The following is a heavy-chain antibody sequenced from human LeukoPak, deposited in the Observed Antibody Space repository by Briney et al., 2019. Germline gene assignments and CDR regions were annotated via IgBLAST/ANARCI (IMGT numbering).Heavy chain of an antibody. D-gene: IGHD3-22*01. CDR1: GYTFTSYD. Sequence: ASVKVSCKASGYTFTSYDINWVRQATGQGLEWMGWMNPNSGNTGYAQKFQGRVTMTRNTSISTAYMELSSLRSEDTAVYYCARVKREYMIVVDTFGYWGQGTLVTVSS. J-gene: IGHJ4*02. CDR3: ARVKREYMIVVDTFGY. V-gene: IGHV1-8*01. CDR2: MNPNSGNT.